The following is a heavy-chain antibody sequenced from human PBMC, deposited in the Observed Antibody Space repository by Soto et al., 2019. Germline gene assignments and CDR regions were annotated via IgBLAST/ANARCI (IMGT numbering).Heavy chain of an antibody. V-gene: IGHV3-72*01. CDR2: TRNKASSYTT. CDR3: AREGSSSGPDYEY. D-gene: IGHD3-22*01. CDR1: GFSFSDYY. Sequence: EVQLVESGGGLVQPGGSLRLSCAASGFSFSDYYINWVRQAPGKGLEWVGRTRNKASSYTTDYAAFVKGRFTISSDDSKNLIYLQMNSLKTEDTAVYYCAREGSSSGPDYEYWGQGTLVTVSS. J-gene: IGHJ4*02.